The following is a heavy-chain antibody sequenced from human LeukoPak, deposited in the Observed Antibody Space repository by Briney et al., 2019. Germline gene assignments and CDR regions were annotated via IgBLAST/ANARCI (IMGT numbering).Heavy chain of an antibody. D-gene: IGHD3-10*01. CDR3: ARQTFGVLYFDS. CDR2: IYNSGST. J-gene: IGHJ4*02. CDR1: GGSISRGSYY. V-gene: IGHV4-61*02. Sequence: SETLSLTCTVSGGSISRGSYYWNWIRQPAGKGLEWMGRIYNSGSTNYNPSLKSRVTISTDMSKNQFSLKLTSVTAADTAVYYCARQTFGVLYFDSWGQGTLAIVSS.